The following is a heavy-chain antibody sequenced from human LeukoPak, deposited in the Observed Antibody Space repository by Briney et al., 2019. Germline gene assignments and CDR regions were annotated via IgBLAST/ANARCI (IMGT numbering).Heavy chain of an antibody. J-gene: IGHJ4*02. CDR3: ARDRDYDSSFGY. Sequence: ASVKVSCKASGYTFTGYYMHWVRQAPGQGLEWMGWINPNSGGTNYAQKFQGRVTMTRDTSISTAYMELSRLRSDDTAVYYCARDRDYDSSFGYWGQGTLVTVSS. CDR2: INPNSGGT. CDR1: GYTFTGYY. V-gene: IGHV1-2*02. D-gene: IGHD3-22*01.